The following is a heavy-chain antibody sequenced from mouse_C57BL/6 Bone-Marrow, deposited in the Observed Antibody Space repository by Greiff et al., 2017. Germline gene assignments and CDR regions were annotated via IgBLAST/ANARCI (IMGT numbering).Heavy chain of an antibody. V-gene: IGHV1-82*01. CDR1: GYAFSSSW. CDR3: AREGCLLFDY. J-gene: IGHJ2*01. D-gene: IGHD2-3*01. CDR2: IYPGDGDT. Sequence: QVQLQQSGPELVKPGASVKISCKASGYAFSSSWMNWVKQRPGKGLEWIGRIYPGDGDTNYNGKFKGKATLTADKSSSTAYMQLSSLTSEDSAVYVCAREGCLLFDYWGQGTTLTVSS.